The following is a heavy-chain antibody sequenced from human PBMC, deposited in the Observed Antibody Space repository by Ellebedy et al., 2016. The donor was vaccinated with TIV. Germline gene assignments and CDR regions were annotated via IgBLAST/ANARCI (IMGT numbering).Heavy chain of an antibody. CDR3: ARRASYGDYAVQVNPWFDP. Sequence: GESLKISCAASGFNFRSYWMAWVRQAPGKGLEWVAKIRQEGDEIYYVESVKGRFTISRDNAKNSLFLQMNSLRVEDTAVYYCARRASYGDYAVQVNPWFDPWGQGTLVTVSS. J-gene: IGHJ5*02. CDR2: IRQEGDEI. D-gene: IGHD4-17*01. V-gene: IGHV3-7*01. CDR1: GFNFRSYW.